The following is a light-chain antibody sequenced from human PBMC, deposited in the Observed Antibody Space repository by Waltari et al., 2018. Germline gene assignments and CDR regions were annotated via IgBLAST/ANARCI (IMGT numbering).Light chain of an antibody. J-gene: IGKJ4*01. CDR1: QSVSSY. V-gene: IGKV3-11*01. CDR3: QQRSYWLT. CDR2: DAS. Sequence: EIVLTQSPATLSLSPGERATLSCRASQSVSSYLAWYQQKPGQAPRLLIYDASNRATGIPARFSGSESGTDVTLTISSLEPEDFAVYYCQQRSYWLTFGGGTKVEIK.